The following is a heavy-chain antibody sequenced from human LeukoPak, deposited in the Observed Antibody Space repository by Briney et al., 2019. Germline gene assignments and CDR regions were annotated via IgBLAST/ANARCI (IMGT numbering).Heavy chain of an antibody. CDR1: GFSFSSYW. D-gene: IGHD5-18*01. V-gene: IGHV3-7*01. Sequence: PGGSLRLSCAASGFSFSSYWMSWVREAPGKGLEWVANIKQDGSEKYYVDSVKGRFTISRDNAKNSLYLQMNSLRAEDTAVYYCAKDQVRGYSCGIKDYWGQGTLVTVSS. CDR2: IKQDGSEK. CDR3: AKDQVRGYSCGIKDY. J-gene: IGHJ4*02.